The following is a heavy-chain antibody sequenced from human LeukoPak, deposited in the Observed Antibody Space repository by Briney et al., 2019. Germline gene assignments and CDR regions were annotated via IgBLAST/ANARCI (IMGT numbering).Heavy chain of an antibody. CDR3: ARGPSGYHST. V-gene: IGHV3-66*01. J-gene: IGHJ4*02. Sequence: GGSLRLSCAASEFSVGSNYMTWVRQAPGKGLEWVSLIYSGGSTYYADSVKGRFTISRDNSKNTLYLQMNSLRAEDTAVYYCARGPSGYHSTGGQGTLVTVSS. D-gene: IGHD5-12*01. CDR1: EFSVGSNY. CDR2: IYSGGST.